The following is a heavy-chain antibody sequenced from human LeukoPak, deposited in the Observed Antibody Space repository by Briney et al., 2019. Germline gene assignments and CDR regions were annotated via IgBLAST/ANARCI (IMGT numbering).Heavy chain of an antibody. V-gene: IGHV3-30*12. CDR3: ARDYCSGGYCYSDY. Sequence: GGSLRLSCAASGFTFSSHGMHWVRQAPGKGLQWVAVIYYDGSNEYYADSVKGRFTISRDNSENTLYLQMNSLRADDTAVYYCARDYCSGGYCYSDYWGQGTLVTVSS. CDR2: IYYDGSNE. CDR1: GFTFSSHG. J-gene: IGHJ4*02. D-gene: IGHD2-15*01.